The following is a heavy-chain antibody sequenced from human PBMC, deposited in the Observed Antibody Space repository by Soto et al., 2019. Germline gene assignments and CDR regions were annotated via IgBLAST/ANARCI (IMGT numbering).Heavy chain of an antibody. D-gene: IGHD6-13*01. V-gene: IGHV1-2*04. CDR1: GYTFTGYY. CDR2: INPNSGGT. CDR3: ARAGAAHYGMDV. J-gene: IGHJ6*02. Sequence: ASVKVSCKASGYTFTGYYMHWVRQVPGQGLEWMGWINPNSGGTNYAQKFQGWVTVTRDTSISTAYMELSRLRSDDTAVYYCARAGAAHYGMDVWGQGTTVTVSS.